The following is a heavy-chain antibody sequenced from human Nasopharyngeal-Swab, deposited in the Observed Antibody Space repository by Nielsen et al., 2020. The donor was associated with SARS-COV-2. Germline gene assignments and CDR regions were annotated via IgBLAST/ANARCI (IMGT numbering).Heavy chain of an antibody. CDR3: AKSLPGDYYYYGMDV. CDR2: ISYDGSNK. CDR1: GFTFSSYG. J-gene: IGHJ6*02. V-gene: IGHV3-30*18. D-gene: IGHD4-17*01. Sequence: GESLKISCAASGFTFSSYGMHWVRQAPGKGLEWVAVISYDGSNKYYADSVKGRFTISRDNSKNTLYLQMNSLRAGDTAVYYCAKSLPGDYYYYGMDVWGQGTTVTVSS.